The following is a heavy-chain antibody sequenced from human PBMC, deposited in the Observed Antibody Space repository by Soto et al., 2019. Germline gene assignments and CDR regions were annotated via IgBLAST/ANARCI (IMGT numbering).Heavy chain of an antibody. Sequence: QVQLQQWGAGLLKPSETLSLTCAVYTGSFSGYYWTWIRQPPGKGLEWIGEINHSGSTKYDPSLKSRVTISVDTSKNQFSLKLPSVTAADTAVYYCARGTREGWYFDLWGSGTLVTVSS. J-gene: IGHJ2*01. CDR3: ARGTREGWYFDL. V-gene: IGHV4-34*01. CDR2: INHSGST. CDR1: TGSFSGYY.